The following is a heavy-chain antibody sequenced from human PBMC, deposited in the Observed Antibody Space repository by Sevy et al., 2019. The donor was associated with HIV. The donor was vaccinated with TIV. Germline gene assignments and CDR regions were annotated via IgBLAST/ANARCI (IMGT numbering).Heavy chain of an antibody. D-gene: IGHD3-3*01. V-gene: IGHV1-2*02. CDR3: ARELDDFWSGYQY. J-gene: IGHJ4*02. Sequence: ASVKVSCKASGYSFTGYFLHWLRQAPGQGLEWMGWINPSTGGTMSAQNFQGRVTMTRDTSISTAYMQLSGLKSDDTAVYHCARELDDFWSGYQYWGQGSLVTVSS. CDR2: INPSTGGT. CDR1: GYSFTGYF.